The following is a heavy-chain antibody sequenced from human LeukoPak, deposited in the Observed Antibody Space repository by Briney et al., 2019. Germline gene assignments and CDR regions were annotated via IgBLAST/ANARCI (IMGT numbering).Heavy chain of an antibody. V-gene: IGHV3-21*04. Sequence: PGGSLRLSCAASAFSLNAYNMNWVRQAPGKGLEWVSFIRYTGSYIYYADSVKGRFTMSRDNPQNSLYLQMNSLRAEYTAIYYCRRDRGTYRPIDYWGQGTLVTVSS. J-gene: IGHJ4*02. CDR2: IRYTGSYI. D-gene: IGHD5-12*01. CDR3: RRDRGTYRPIDY. CDR1: AFSLNAYN.